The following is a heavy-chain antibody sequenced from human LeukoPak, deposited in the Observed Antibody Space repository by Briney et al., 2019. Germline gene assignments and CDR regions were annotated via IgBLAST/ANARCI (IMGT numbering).Heavy chain of an antibody. CDR1: GFAFSGYG. D-gene: IGHD6-19*01. V-gene: IGHV3-9*01. J-gene: IGHJ4*02. CDR2: IGWDSGGI. CDR3: AKGGGWFYYFDY. Sequence: GGSLRLSCAASGFAFSGYGMHWVRQAPGKGLEWVSGIGWDSGGIGYADSVKGRFTISRDNAKNSLYLQMNSLRPEDTAFYYCAKGGGWFYYFDYWGQGTLVTVSS.